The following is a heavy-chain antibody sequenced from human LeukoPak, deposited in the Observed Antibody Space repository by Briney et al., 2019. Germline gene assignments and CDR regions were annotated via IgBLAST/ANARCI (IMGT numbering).Heavy chain of an antibody. Sequence: SQTFSLTCAISGDSVSSNSAAWNWIRQSPSRGLEWLGRTYYRSKWSNDYAVSVKSRVIINTDTSKNQFSLQLNSVTPEDTAVYYCARRRGTAQAFDYWGQGTLVTVSS. CDR3: ARRRGTAQAFDY. V-gene: IGHV6-1*01. CDR2: TYYRSKWSN. J-gene: IGHJ4*02. CDR1: GDSVSSNSAA. D-gene: IGHD6-13*01.